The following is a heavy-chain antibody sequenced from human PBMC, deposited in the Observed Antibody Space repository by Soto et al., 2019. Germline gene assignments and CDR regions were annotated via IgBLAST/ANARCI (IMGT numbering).Heavy chain of an antibody. Sequence: SETLSLTCTVSGGSISSSSYYWGWIRQPPGKGIEWIGSIYYSGSTYYNPSLKSRVTISVDTSKNQFSLKLSSVTAADTSVYYCARHPAARLYYGMDVWGQGTTVTVSS. CDR3: ARHPAARLYYGMDV. CDR2: IYYSGST. CDR1: GGSISSSSYY. V-gene: IGHV4-39*01. D-gene: IGHD6-6*01. J-gene: IGHJ6*02.